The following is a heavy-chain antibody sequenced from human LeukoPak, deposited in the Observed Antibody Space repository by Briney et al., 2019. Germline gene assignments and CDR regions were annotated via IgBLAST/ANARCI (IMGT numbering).Heavy chain of an antibody. CDR1: GFTFSSYA. CDR2: ISYDGSNK. Sequence: GRSLRLSCTASGFTFSSYAMHWVRQAPGKGLEWVALISYDGSNKYYADSVKGRFTISRDNSKNTLYLQMNSLRAEDTAVYYCARGNXDCXFYXXXDVWGQGTTVTVSS. CDR3: ARGNXDCXFYXXXDV. D-gene: IGHD2-21*01. V-gene: IGHV3-30-3*01. J-gene: IGHJ6*02.